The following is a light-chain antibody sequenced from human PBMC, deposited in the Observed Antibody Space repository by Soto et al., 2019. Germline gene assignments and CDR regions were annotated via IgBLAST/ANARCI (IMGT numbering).Light chain of an antibody. V-gene: IGKV1-9*01. CDR3: QQLNGYQLA. Sequence: DIQLTQSPSFLSAFVGDTVTITCWASQAMSTYLAWYQQKPGKVPKLLIRSASTLQSGVPPRFSGGGSGTEFTLTLSTLQPDDSGIYYCQQLNGYQLAFGGGTNVEIK. J-gene: IGKJ4*01. CDR2: SAS. CDR1: QAMSTY.